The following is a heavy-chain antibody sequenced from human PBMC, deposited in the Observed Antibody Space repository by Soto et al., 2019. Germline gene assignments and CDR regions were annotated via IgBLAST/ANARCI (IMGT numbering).Heavy chain of an antibody. CDR2: IIPILGIA. CDR3: ARDSVAAAMREYYFDY. D-gene: IGHD2-2*01. Sequence: QVQLVQSGAEVKKPGSSVKVSCKASGGTFSSYTISWVRQAPGQGLEWMGRIIPILGIANYAQKFQGRVTITADKSTSTAYMELSSLRSEDTAVYYCARDSVAAAMREYYFDYWGQGTLVTVSS. CDR1: GGTFSSYT. J-gene: IGHJ4*02. V-gene: IGHV1-69*08.